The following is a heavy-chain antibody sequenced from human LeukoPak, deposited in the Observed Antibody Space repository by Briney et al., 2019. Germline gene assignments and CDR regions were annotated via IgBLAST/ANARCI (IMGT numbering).Heavy chain of an antibody. J-gene: IGHJ4*02. V-gene: IGHV3-30-3*01. Sequence: GRSLRLSCAASGFTFSSYAMHWVRQAPGKGLEWVAVISYDASNKYYADSVKGRFTISRDNSKNTLYLQMNSLRAEDTAVYYCARTPTGQLPNLHFDYWGQGTLVTVSS. CDR3: ARTPTGQLPNLHFDY. CDR2: ISYDASNK. CDR1: GFTFSSYA. D-gene: IGHD2-2*01.